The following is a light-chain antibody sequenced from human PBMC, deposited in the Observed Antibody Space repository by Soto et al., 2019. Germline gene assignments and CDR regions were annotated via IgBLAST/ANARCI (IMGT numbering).Light chain of an antibody. V-gene: IGKV3-20*01. J-gene: IGKJ3*01. CDR2: GAS. CDR3: QQYGSSPAWT. CDR1: QSVSSSY. Sequence: EIVLTQSPGTLSLSPGERATLSCRASQSVSSSYLAWYQQKPGQAPRLLIYGASTRATGIPDRFSGSGSGTDFTLTISRLEQEDFAVYYCQQYGSSPAWTFGPGTKVDIK.